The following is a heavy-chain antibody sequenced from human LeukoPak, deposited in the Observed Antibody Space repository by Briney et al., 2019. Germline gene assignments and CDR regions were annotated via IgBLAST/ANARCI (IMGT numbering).Heavy chain of an antibody. CDR2: ISGSGGST. J-gene: IGHJ3*01. Sequence: PGGSLRLSCTASGFTFSSHAMHWVRQAPGKGLEWVSGISGSGGSTYYADSVKGRFTISRDNSQNTLYLQMTSLRAEDTAVYYCAKDRAIFGVVSPHWGQGTMVIVSS. CDR3: AKDRAIFGVVSPH. D-gene: IGHD3-3*01. CDR1: GFTFSSHA. V-gene: IGHV3-23*01.